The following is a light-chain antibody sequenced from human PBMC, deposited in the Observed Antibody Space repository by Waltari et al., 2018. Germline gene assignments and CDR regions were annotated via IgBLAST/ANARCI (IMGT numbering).Light chain of an antibody. CDR1: QDINNF. J-gene: IGKJ4*01. Sequence: DIQMTQSPSSLSASVGDRVTITCRASQDINNFLNWYQQKPGRAPSPLIYDASNLETGVPSRFSGSGSGTHFTLTISSLQTEDSATYYCQQFDTLPPSFGGGTKVEI. CDR2: DAS. CDR3: QQFDTLPPS. V-gene: IGKV1-33*01.